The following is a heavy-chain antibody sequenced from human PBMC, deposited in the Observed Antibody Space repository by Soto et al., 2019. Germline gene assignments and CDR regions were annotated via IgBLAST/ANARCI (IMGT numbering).Heavy chain of an antibody. Sequence: PGGSLRLSCAASGFTFSNAWMNWVRQAPGKGLEWVGRIKSKTDGGTTDYAAPVKGRFTISRDDSKNTLYLQMNSLKTEDTAVYYCTTGRTNYDILTGRRTYYFDYWGQGTLVTVSS. CDR1: GFTFSNAW. V-gene: IGHV3-15*07. CDR2: IKSKTDGGTT. CDR3: TTGRTNYDILTGRRTYYFDY. J-gene: IGHJ4*02. D-gene: IGHD3-9*01.